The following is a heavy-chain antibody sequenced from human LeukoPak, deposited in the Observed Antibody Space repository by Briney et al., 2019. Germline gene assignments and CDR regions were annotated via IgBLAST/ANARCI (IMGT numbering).Heavy chain of an antibody. CDR2: IKQDGSEK. V-gene: IGHV3-7*01. J-gene: IGHJ4*02. CDR1: GFTFSNYW. Sequence: GSLRLSCAASGFTFSNYWMSWVRQAPGKGPEWVANIKQDGSEKYYVDSVKGRFTISRDNAKTSLYLQMNSLRGEDTVVYYCARWPIYWGQGTLVTVSS. CDR3: ARWPIY.